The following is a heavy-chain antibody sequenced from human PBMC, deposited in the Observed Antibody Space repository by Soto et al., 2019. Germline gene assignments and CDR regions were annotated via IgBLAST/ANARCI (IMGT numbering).Heavy chain of an antibody. CDR3: ARFSRGYSYGYYYYGMDV. D-gene: IGHD5-18*01. Sequence: SETLSLTCTVSGGSISSGGYYWSWIRQHPGKGLEWIGYIYYSGSTYYNPPLKSRVTISVDTSKNQFSLKLSSVTAADTAVYYCARFSRGYSYGYYYYGMDVWGQGTTVTVSS. J-gene: IGHJ6*02. CDR1: GGSISSGGYY. V-gene: IGHV4-31*03. CDR2: IYYSGST.